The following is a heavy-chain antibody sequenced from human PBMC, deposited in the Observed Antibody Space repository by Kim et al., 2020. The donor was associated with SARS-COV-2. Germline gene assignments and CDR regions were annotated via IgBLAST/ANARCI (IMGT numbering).Heavy chain of an antibody. D-gene: IGHD7-27*01. J-gene: IGHJ4*02. CDR3: ARDPGSGVPDY. V-gene: IGHV4-59*01. Sequence: NYNPSLKSRVTISVDTSKNQFSLKLSSVTAADTAVYYCARDPGSGVPDYWGQGTLVTVSS.